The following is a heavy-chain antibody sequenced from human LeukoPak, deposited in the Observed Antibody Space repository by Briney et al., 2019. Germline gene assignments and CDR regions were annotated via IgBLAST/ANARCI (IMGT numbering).Heavy chain of an antibody. D-gene: IGHD6-6*01. V-gene: IGHV3-11*04. CDR3: ARDVGTSSNWYDP. CDR2: ISSSGSTI. CDR1: GFTFSDYY. Sequence: GGSLRLSCAASGFTFSDYYMSWIRQAPGKGLEWVSYISSSGSTIYYADSVRGRFTISRDNTKNSLFLQMSRLRAEDTAIYYCARDVGTSSNWYDPWGQGTLVTVSS. J-gene: IGHJ5*02.